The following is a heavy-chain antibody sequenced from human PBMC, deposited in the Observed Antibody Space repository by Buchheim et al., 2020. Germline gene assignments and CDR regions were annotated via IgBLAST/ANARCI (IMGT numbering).Heavy chain of an antibody. D-gene: IGHD3-22*01. CDR2: INPNSGAT. V-gene: IGHV1-2*02. J-gene: IGHJ3*02. CDR3: AKRYYDTTGYDLWAFDI. CDR1: GDTFTDYY. Sequence: QVELVQSGAEVKNPRASVKVSCQASGDTFTDYYIHWVRQAPGQGLEWMGWINPNSGATNYAQKFQGRVTMTRDPSLSTTYLDLSRLTFDDTAVYYCAKRYYDTTGYDLWAFDIWGQGT.